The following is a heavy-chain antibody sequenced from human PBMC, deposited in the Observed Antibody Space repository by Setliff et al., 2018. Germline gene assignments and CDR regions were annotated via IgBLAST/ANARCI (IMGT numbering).Heavy chain of an antibody. D-gene: IGHD3-10*01. CDR1: GGTFSSYA. Sequence: ASVKVSCKASGGTFSSYAINWVRQAPGQGLEWMGWINTNTGNPTYAQDFTGRFVFSLDTSVSTAYLQISSLKAEDTAIYYCARASRFGTTMWRGDYYMDVWGKGTTVTVSS. J-gene: IGHJ6*03. V-gene: IGHV7-4-1*02. CDR3: ARASRFGTTMWRGDYYMDV. CDR2: INTNTGNP.